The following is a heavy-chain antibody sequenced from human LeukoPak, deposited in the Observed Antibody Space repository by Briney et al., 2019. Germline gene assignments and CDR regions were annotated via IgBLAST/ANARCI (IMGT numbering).Heavy chain of an antibody. CDR1: GDSTSRGGYY. J-gene: IGHJ4*02. CDR3: ARPRDSSGWYPGAFAY. Sequence: SQTLSLTCTVSGDSTSRGGYYWSRIRQHPGKGREWIGYVYYRGGTYYPRALKIRVSMSVDTYKQQLSLKLSSVIAADTGVYYCARPRDSSGWYPGAFAYWGQGILVSDCS. CDR2: VYYRGGT. V-gene: IGHV4-31*03. D-gene: IGHD6-19*01.